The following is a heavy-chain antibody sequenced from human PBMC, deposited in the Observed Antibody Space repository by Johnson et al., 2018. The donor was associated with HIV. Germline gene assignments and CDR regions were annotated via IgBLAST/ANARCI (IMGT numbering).Heavy chain of an antibody. CDR3: AKDQLVGATYAAFDI. D-gene: IGHD1-26*01. V-gene: IGHV3-30*02. Sequence: VQLVESGGGVVQPGGSLGVSCVASGFTFSSYGMHWVRQAPGKGLEWVAFIRYDGSNKYYADSVKGRFTISRDNSKNTLYLQMNSLRPEDTAVYYCAKDQLVGATYAAFDIWGQGTMVTVSS. J-gene: IGHJ3*02. CDR1: GFTFSSYG. CDR2: IRYDGSNK.